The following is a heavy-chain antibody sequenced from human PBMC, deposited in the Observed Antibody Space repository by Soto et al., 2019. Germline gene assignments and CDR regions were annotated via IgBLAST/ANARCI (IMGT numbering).Heavy chain of an antibody. CDR3: ARDVIDITVGGVIVKDPLDY. V-gene: IGHV3-30-3*01. CDR1: GFTFSSYA. CDR2: ISYDGSNK. J-gene: IGHJ4*02. D-gene: IGHD3-16*02. Sequence: QVQLVESGGGVVQPGRSLRLSCAASGFTFSSYAMHWVRQAPGKGLERVAVISYDGSNKYYAESVKGRLTISRDNSKNTLYLQMNSLRAEDTVVYYCARDVIDITVGGVIVKDPLDYWGQGTLVTVSS.